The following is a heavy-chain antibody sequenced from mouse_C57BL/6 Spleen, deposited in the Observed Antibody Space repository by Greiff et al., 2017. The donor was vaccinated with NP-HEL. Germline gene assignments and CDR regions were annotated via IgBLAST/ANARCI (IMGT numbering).Heavy chain of an antibody. V-gene: IGHV1-64*01. CDR1: GYTFTSYW. CDR3: ARNFCYCLSTYFDD. D-gene: IGHD1-1*01. CDR2: IHPNSGST. Sequence: VQLQQPGAELVKPGASVKLSCKASGYTFTSYWMHWVKQRPGQGLEWIGMIHPNSGSTNYNEKFKSKATLTVDKSSSTAYMQLSSLTSEDSAFYDSARNFCYCLSTYFDDWGTGTTLTVAS. J-gene: IGHJ2*01.